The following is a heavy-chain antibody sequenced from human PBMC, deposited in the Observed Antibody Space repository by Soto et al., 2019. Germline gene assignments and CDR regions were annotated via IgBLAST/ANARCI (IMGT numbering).Heavy chain of an antibody. CDR1: GFTFSSYG. CDR3: ARDPYFSSPNWFDP. CDR2: IWYDGNNK. Sequence: PWWALGLSFAASGFTFSSYGMHWVRQAPGKGLEWVAFIWYDGNNKYYADSVKGRFTISRDNSKNTLYLQMNNLRAEDTAVYYCARDPYFSSPNWFDPWGQGTLVTVSS. J-gene: IGHJ5*02. D-gene: IGHD3-10*01. V-gene: IGHV3-33*01.